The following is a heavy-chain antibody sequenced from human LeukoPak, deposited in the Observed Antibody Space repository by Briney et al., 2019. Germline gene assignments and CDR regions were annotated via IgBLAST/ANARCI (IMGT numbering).Heavy chain of an antibody. CDR3: ARHRLWFGEPIGDAFDI. J-gene: IGHJ3*02. D-gene: IGHD3-10*01. Sequence: SETLSLTCTVSGGSISSYYWSWIRQPPGKGLEWIGYIYYSGSTNYNPSLKSRVTISVDTSKNQFSLKLSSVTAADTAVYYCARHRLWFGEPIGDAFDIWGQGTMVTVSS. CDR2: IYYSGST. V-gene: IGHV4-59*08. CDR1: GGSISSYY.